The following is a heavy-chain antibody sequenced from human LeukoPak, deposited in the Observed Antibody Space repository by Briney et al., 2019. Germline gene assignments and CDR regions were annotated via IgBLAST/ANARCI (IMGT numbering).Heavy chain of an antibody. CDR3: ARGRRGYSYGYDGYNWFDP. J-gene: IGHJ5*02. Sequence: PSETLSLTCTISGGSMSSYYWSWIRQPPGKGLEWIGEINHSGSTNYNPSLKSRVTISVDTSKNQFSLKLSSVTAADTAVYYCARGRRGYSYGYDGYNWFDPWGQGTLVTVSS. CDR2: INHSGST. CDR1: GGSMSSYY. D-gene: IGHD5-18*01. V-gene: IGHV4-34*01.